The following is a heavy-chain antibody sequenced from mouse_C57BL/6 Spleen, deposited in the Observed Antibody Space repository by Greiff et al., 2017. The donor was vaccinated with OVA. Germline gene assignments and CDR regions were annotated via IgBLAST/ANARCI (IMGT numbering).Heavy chain of an antibody. V-gene: IGHV1-69*01. CDR3: ARGDCATLWFAY. J-gene: IGHJ3*01. Sequence: QVQLQQPGAELVMPGASVKLSCKASGYTFTSYWMHWVKQRPGQGLEWIGAIDPSDSYTNYHQKFKGKSTLTVDKSTSTAYMQLSSLTSEDSAVYYCARGDCATLWFAYWGQGTLVTVSA. CDR1: GYTFTSYW. CDR2: IDPSDSYT.